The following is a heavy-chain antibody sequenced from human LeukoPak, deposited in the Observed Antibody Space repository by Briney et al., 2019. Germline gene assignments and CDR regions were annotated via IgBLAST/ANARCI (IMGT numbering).Heavy chain of an antibody. CDR1: GGSISSYY. D-gene: IGHD3-10*01. J-gene: IGHJ3*02. V-gene: IGHV4-4*07. Sequence: SETLSLTCTVSGGSISSYYWSWIRQPAGKGLEWIGRIYTSGSTNYNPSLKSRVTMSVDTSKNQFSLKLSSVTAADTAVYYCARDLRSNGDDAFDIWGLGTMVTVSS. CDR2: IYTSGST. CDR3: ARDLRSNGDDAFDI.